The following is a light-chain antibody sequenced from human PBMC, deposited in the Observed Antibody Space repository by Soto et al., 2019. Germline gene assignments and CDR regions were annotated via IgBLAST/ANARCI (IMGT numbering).Light chain of an antibody. CDR3: QQYGGSPRIT. V-gene: IGKV3-20*01. Sequence: EVLMTQSPATLSVSPGERATLSCRASERLSSVYLAWYQQRPGQPPRLLIYGASNRATGIPDRFSGSGSGTDFTLIINRLEPEDVAIYYCQQYGGSPRITFGQGTRLEI. J-gene: IGKJ5*01. CDR1: ERLSSVY. CDR2: GAS.